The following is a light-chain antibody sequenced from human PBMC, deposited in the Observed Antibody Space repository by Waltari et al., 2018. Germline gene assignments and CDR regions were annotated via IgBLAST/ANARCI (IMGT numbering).Light chain of an antibody. CDR3: MQGIHLPT. Sequence: DIVMTQTPPPLSVTPGQPAAISCKSSQSLLHRDGKTSLFWYLQKPGQSPQLLLSEVYSRFSGGPDRFSGSGSGTDFTLKISRVEAEDVGVYYCMQGIHLPTFGQGTKVEIK. J-gene: IGKJ1*01. CDR2: EVY. CDR1: QSLLHRDGKTS. V-gene: IGKV2-29*02.